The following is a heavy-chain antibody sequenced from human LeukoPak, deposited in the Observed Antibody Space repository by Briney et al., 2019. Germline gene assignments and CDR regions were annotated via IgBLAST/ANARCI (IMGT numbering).Heavy chain of an antibody. J-gene: IGHJ6*02. CDR1: GFTFSSYA. Sequence: GGSLRLSCAASGFTFSSYAMSWVRQAPGKRLERVSAICGSGGSTYYADSVKGRFTISRDNSKNTLYLQMNSLRADDTAVYYCAKSPIPSRCYGMDVWGQGTTVTVSS. CDR2: ICGSGGST. CDR3: AKSPIPSRCYGMDV. V-gene: IGHV3-23*01. D-gene: IGHD2-2*01.